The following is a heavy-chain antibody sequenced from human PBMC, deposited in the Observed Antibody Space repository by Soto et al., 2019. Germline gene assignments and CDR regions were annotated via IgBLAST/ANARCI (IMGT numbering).Heavy chain of an antibody. J-gene: IGHJ4*02. CDR2: INPNSGAT. CDR1: GYMLTGNY. CDR3: APHYPDSSGYFDH. Sequence: GASVTVSCKASGYMLTGNYMHWVQQAPGQGLEYMGWINPNSGATNYAQKFQGRVTMTWDTSISTAYVELSRLRSDDTAVYYCAPHYPDSSGYFDHWGQGTLVTVSS. V-gene: IGHV1-2*02. D-gene: IGHD3-22*01.